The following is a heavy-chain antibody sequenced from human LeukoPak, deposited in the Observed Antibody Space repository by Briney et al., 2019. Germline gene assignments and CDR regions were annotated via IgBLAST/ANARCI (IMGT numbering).Heavy chain of an antibody. CDR1: GGSISSYY. Sequence: SETLSLTCTVSGGSISSYYWSWIRQPPGKGLEWIGEINHSGSTNYNPSLKSRVTISVDTSKNQFSLKLSPVTAADTAVYYCARLGLGYCSSTSCPLDAFDIWGQGTMVTVSS. V-gene: IGHV4-34*01. CDR3: ARLGLGYCSSTSCPLDAFDI. D-gene: IGHD2-2*01. CDR2: INHSGST. J-gene: IGHJ3*02.